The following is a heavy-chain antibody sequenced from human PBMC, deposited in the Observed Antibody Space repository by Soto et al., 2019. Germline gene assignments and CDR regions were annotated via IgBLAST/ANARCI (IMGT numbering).Heavy chain of an antibody. Sequence: GGSLRLSCAASGFTFDDYTMHWVRQAPGKGLEWVSLISWDGGSTYYADSVKGRFTISRDNSKNSLYLQMNSLRTEDTALYYCAKDIGVVVTANPYYYGMDVWGQGTTVTVSS. V-gene: IGHV3-43*01. CDR2: ISWDGGST. D-gene: IGHD2-21*02. CDR3: AKDIGVVVTANPYYYGMDV. J-gene: IGHJ6*02. CDR1: GFTFDDYT.